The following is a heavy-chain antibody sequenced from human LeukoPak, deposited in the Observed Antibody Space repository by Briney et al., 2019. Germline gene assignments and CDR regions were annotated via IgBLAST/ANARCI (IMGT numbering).Heavy chain of an antibody. CDR2: LCGSGGTT. CDR3: VTEEGYCRGGRCWFFFDY. V-gene: IGHV3-23*01. J-gene: IGHJ4*02. Sequence: GGSLRLSCAASGFAFSTYAMSWVRQAPGKGLGWVSSLCGSGGTTSYADSGKGRFTISRDNSKNTLYLQMSSLGAEDTAGYYCVTEEGYCRGGRCWFFFDYWGQGALVTVSS. D-gene: IGHD2-15*01. CDR1: GFAFSTYA.